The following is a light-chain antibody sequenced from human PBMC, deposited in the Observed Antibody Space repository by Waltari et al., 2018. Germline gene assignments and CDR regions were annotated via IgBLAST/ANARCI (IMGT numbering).Light chain of an antibody. V-gene: IGLV2-23*02. J-gene: IGLJ2*01. CDR1: ISDVGTYNL. CDR3: CTYVGRTTFHVT. Sequence: QSALTQPASVSGSPGQSITISCTGTISDVGTYNLVSWYQQHPGKAPKLIIYEDNQVPSGVSYGLSGSKSGNTASLTISGLQAEDEADYYCCTYVGRTTFHVTFGGGTKLTVL. CDR2: EDN.